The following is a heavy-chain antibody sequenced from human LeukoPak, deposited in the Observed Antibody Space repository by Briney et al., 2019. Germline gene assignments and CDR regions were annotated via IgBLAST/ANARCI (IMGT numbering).Heavy chain of an antibody. Sequence: PGGSLSLSCAASGFTFSSYSMTWVRQAPRKWLEWVSSISSNSSYIYYADSVTGRFTISRNKAKNSLYLQMNSLRAEDTAVYYCERDEGLFGDPGDYWGQGTLVTVSS. D-gene: IGHD3-10*02. J-gene: IGHJ4*02. V-gene: IGHV3-21*01. CDR3: ERDEGLFGDPGDY. CDR1: GFTFSSYS. CDR2: ISSNSSYI.